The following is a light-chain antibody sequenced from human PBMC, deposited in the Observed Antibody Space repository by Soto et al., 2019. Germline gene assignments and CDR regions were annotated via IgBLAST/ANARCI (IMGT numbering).Light chain of an antibody. CDR1: QTINSW. Sequence: DNKISQSSSTLSASVRERVTITCRASQTINSWLACYQQKPGKAPKVLIFDASSLKTGVPSRFSGSGSGTEFTLTISNLQPDDFATYYCQQYDSYSSGPFGQGTKV. CDR2: DAS. CDR3: QQYDSYSSGP. V-gene: IGKV1-5*01. J-gene: IGKJ1*01.